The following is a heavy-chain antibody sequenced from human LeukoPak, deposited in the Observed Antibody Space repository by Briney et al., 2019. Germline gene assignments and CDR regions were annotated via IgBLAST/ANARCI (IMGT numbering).Heavy chain of an antibody. V-gene: IGHV1-24*01. D-gene: IGHD3-16*02. CDR1: GYSLTELS. Sequence: ASVTVSCKDSGYSLTELSMHLLRQAPGKGLEWMGGFDPEDGETIYAQKFQGRVTMTEDTSTDTAYMELSSLRSEDTAVYYGATWDVWGSYRSGGDYYFDYWGQGTLVTVSS. CDR3: ATWDVWGSYRSGGDYYFDY. J-gene: IGHJ4*02. CDR2: FDPEDGET.